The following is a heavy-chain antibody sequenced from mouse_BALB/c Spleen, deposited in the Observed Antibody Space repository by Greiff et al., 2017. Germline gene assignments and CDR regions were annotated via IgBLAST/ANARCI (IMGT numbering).Heavy chain of an antibody. D-gene: IGHD2-1*01. V-gene: IGHV1S22*01. CDR1: GYTFTSYW. J-gene: IGHJ2*01. CDR3: TRFLYGNYEY. CDR2: IYPGSGST. Sequence: LQQPGSELVRPGASVKLSCKASGYTFTSYWMHWVKQRPGQGLEWIGNIYPGSGSTNYDEKFKSKATLTVDTSSSTAYMQLSSLTSEDSAVYYCTRFLYGNYEYWGQGTTLTVSS.